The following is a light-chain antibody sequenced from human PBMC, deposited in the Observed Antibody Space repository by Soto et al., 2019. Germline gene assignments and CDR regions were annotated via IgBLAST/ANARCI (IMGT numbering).Light chain of an antibody. CDR2: GNS. V-gene: IGLV1-40*01. J-gene: IGLJ3*02. CDR1: SSNIEAGYD. Sequence: QSVLTQPPSVSGAPGQRVTISCTGCSSNIEAGYDVHWYQQLPGTAPKLLIYGNSNRPSGVPDRFSGSKSGTSASLAITGLQSEDEADYYCQSYDSSLSGWVFGGGTKLTVL. CDR3: QSYDSSLSGWV.